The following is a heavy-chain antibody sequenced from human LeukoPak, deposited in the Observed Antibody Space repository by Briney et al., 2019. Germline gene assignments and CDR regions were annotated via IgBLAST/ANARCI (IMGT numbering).Heavy chain of an antibody. Sequence: SETLSLTCTVSGGSISSYYWSWIRQPPGKGLEWIGYIYYSGSTNYNPSLKSRVTISVDTSKNQFSLKLSSMTAADTAVYYCAGGYCSSTSCYVDYWGQGTLVTVSS. J-gene: IGHJ4*02. CDR1: GGSISSYY. V-gene: IGHV4-59*01. CDR3: AGGYCSSTSCYVDY. D-gene: IGHD2-2*01. CDR2: IYYSGST.